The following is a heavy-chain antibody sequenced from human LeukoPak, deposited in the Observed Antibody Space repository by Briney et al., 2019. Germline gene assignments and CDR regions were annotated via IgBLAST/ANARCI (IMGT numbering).Heavy chain of an antibody. CDR2: INPNSGGT. J-gene: IGHJ4*02. Sequence: ASVKVSCKASGYTFTGYYIHWVRQAPGQGLVWMGWINPNSGGTEFAQKFQGRVTMTRDTSISTAYMELSRLRPDDTAVYYCARDYGGSFDYWGQGTLVTVSS. CDR1: GYTFTGYY. V-gene: IGHV1-2*02. CDR3: ARDYGGSFDY. D-gene: IGHD4-23*01.